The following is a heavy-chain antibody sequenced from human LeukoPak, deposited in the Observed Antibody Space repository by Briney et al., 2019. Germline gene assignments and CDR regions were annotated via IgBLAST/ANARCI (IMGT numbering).Heavy chain of an antibody. CDR3: ARVRYYYDSSGYLLPGYFDY. J-gene: IGHJ4*02. CDR1: GGSTSSYY. CDR2: IYYSGST. D-gene: IGHD3-22*01. Sequence: KPSETLSLTCTVSGGSTSSYYWSWIRQPPGKGLEWIGYIYYSGSTNYNPSLKSRVTISVDTSKNQFSLKLSSVTAADTAVYYCARVRYYYDSSGYLLPGYFDYWGQETLVTVSS. V-gene: IGHV4-59*01.